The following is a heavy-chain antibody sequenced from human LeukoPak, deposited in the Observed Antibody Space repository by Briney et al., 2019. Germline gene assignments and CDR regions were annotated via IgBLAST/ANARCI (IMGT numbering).Heavy chain of an antibody. Sequence: SETLSLTCAVYGGSFSGFYWTWIRQPPGKGLEWIGQINHSRSTHYNPSLKSRVTISVDTSKNQFSLKLSSVTAADTAVYYCARVPKYFDLWGRGTLVTVSS. CDR3: ARVPKYFDL. J-gene: IGHJ2*01. CDR2: INHSRST. V-gene: IGHV4-34*01. CDR1: GGSFSGFY.